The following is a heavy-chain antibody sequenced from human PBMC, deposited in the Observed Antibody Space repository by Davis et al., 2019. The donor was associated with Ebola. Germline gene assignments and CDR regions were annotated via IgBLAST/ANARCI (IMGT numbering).Heavy chain of an antibody. CDR2: INQRGKT. D-gene: IGHD2-2*01. CDR3: ASPHQIRGKACFDL. CDR1: GGSFSDYY. J-gene: IGHJ5*02. Sequence: SETLSLTCAVYGGSFSDYYWSWIRQSPGKGLEWIGEINQRGKTFYAPSLKSRATLSIDTSKLQFSLRLASVTAADTGIYYCASPHQIRGKACFDLWGQGDLVVVSS. V-gene: IGHV4-34*01.